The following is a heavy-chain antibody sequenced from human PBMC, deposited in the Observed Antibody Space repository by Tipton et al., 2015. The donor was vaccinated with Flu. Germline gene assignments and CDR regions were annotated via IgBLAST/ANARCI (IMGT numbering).Heavy chain of an antibody. V-gene: IGHV4-31*03. CDR2: IYYSGST. J-gene: IGHJ4*02. D-gene: IGHD6-6*01. Sequence: TLSLTCTVSGGSISSGGYYWSWIRQHPGKGLEWIGYIYYSGSTYYNPSPKSRVTISVDTSKNQFSLKLSSVTAADTAVYYCARVRIAARRGYYFDYWGQGTLVTVSS. CDR1: GGSISSGGYY. CDR3: ARVRIAARRGYYFDY.